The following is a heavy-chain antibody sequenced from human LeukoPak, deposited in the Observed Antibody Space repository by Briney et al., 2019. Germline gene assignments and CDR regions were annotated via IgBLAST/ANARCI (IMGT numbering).Heavy chain of an antibody. V-gene: IGHV3-7*01. CDR3: ARVRGYSPQSNFDL. CDR2: IKQDGSER. CDR1: GFTFSSYW. J-gene: IGHJ2*01. Sequence: GGSLRLSCAASGFTFSSYWMSWVRQAPGKGLEWVANIKQDGSERYYVDSVKGRFTISRDNAKNSLYLQMNSLRAEDTAVYYCARVRGYSPQSNFDLWGRGTLVTVSS. D-gene: IGHD5-18*01.